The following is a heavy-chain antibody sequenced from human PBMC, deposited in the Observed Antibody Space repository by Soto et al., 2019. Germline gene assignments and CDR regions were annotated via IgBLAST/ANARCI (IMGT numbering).Heavy chain of an antibody. J-gene: IGHJ4*01. CDR1: GGTFSSNA. CDR2: IIPIFGTA. CDR3: ARGRAYYDYCGYWNLFDY. D-gene: IGHD3-22*01. V-gene: IGHV1-69*13. Sequence: SAKSPCRASGGTFSSNAISWVRQAPGQGVEWMGGIIPIFGTANYAQKSQGRVTINADESTSTASMELRSLRSEDADTYFCARGRAYYDYCGYWNLFDYWGHGTLVTVSS.